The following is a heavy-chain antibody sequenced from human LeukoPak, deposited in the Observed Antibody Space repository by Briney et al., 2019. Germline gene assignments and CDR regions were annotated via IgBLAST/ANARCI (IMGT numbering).Heavy chain of an antibody. CDR2: IYSSGST. CDR1: GGSISSYY. V-gene: IGHV4-59*08. Sequence: SETLSLTCTVSGGSISSYYWSWIRQPPGRGLEWIGHIYSSGSTNYNPSLKSRVTISLDTSKNQFSLKLSSVTAADTAVYYCARLSRGSGYHYIDYWGQGTLVTVSS. D-gene: IGHD3-22*01. CDR3: ARLSRGSGYHYIDY. J-gene: IGHJ4*02.